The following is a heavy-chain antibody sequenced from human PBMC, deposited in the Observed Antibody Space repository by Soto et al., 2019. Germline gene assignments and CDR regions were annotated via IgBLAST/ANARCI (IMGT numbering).Heavy chain of an antibody. CDR3: ARDSYSSGKSDY. CDR2: MNPNSGNT. J-gene: IGHJ4*02. CDR1: GYTFTSYD. D-gene: IGHD6-19*01. Sequence: ASVKVSCKASGYTFTSYDINWVRQATGQGLEWMGWMNPNSGNTGYAQKFQGRVTMTRNTSISTAYMELSSLRSEDTAVYYCARDSYSSGKSDYWGQGTLVTVSS. V-gene: IGHV1-8*01.